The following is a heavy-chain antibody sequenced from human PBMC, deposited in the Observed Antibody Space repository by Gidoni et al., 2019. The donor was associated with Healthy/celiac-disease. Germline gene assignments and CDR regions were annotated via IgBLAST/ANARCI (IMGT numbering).Heavy chain of an antibody. J-gene: IGHJ6*03. Sequence: QVQLVQSGAEVKKPGSSVKVSCKASGGTFSSYAISWVRQAPGQGREWMGGIIPIFGTANYAQKCQGRVTITADESTSTAYMELSSLRSEDTAVYYCARDGKNHIAAGGSGWHPYYYYYMDVWGKGTTVTVSS. V-gene: IGHV1-69*01. CDR3: ARDGKNHIAAGGSGWHPYYYYYMDV. CDR2: IIPIFGTA. CDR1: GGTFSSYA. D-gene: IGHD6-13*01.